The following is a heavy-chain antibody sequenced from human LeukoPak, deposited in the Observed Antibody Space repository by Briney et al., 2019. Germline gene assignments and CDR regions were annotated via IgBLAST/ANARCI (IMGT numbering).Heavy chain of an antibody. D-gene: IGHD6-13*01. CDR2: INPSSGGT. J-gene: IGHJ6*03. Sequence: ASVKVSCKASGYSFTSYYIHWVRQAPGQGLEWMGIINPSSGGTRYAQEFQGRVTLTRDTSTSTVYMEVSSLRSEDTAVYYCARDGPGYTSSSTDYMDVWGKGTTVTVSS. CDR1: GYSFTSYY. V-gene: IGHV1-46*01. CDR3: ARDGPGYTSSSTDYMDV.